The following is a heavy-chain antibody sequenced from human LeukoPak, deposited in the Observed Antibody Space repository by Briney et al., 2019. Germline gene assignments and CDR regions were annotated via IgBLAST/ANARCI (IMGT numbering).Heavy chain of an antibody. CDR2: ISQDESEK. D-gene: IGHD5-24*01. CDR1: GITFSSYW. V-gene: IGHV3-7*05. J-gene: IGHJ4*02. CDR3: ARGDGYNYHFDY. Sequence: GESLRLSCAASGITFSSYWMSWVRQAPRKGLEWVANISQDESEKNCVDSVKGRFTISRDNAKNSLYLQMNSLRAEDTAVYYCARGDGYNYHFDYWGQGALVTVS.